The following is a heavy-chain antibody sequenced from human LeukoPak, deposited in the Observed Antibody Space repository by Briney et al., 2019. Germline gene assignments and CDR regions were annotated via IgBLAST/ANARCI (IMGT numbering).Heavy chain of an antibody. CDR3: ARHRTQYYFDY. D-gene: IGHD1/OR15-1a*01. CDR1: GGSISSSSSY. V-gene: IGHV4-39*01. Sequence: SETLSLTCTVSGGSISSSSSYWGWIRQPPGKGLEWIGSIYYSGSTYYTPSLKSRVTMSVDTSKNQFSLKLSSVTAAYTAVYYCARHRTQYYFDYWGQGTLVTVSS. J-gene: IGHJ4*02. CDR2: IYYSGST.